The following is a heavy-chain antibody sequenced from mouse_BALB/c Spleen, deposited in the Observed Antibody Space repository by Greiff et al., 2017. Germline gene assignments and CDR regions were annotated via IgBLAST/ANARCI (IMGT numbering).Heavy chain of an antibody. CDR2: INPSSGYT. V-gene: IGHV1-4*01. CDR3: ARGVIYYDYDEAY. J-gene: IGHJ3*01. D-gene: IGHD2-4*01. Sequence: QVQLKQSGAELARPGASVKMSCKASGYTFTSYTMHWVKQRPGQGLEWIGYINPSSGYTNYNQKFKDKATLTADKSSSTAYMQLSSLTSEDSAVYYCARGVIYYDYDEAYWGQGTLVTVSA. CDR1: GYTFTSYT.